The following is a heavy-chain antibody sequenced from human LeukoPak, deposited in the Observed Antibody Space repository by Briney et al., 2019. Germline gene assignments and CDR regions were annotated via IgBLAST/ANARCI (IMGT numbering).Heavy chain of an antibody. CDR1: GFTVSSNY. CDR2: IYSGGST. J-gene: IGHJ2*01. D-gene: IGHD3-22*01. Sequence: GGSLRLSCAASGFTVSSNYMSWVRQAPGKGLEWVSVIYSGGSTYYADSVKGRFTISRDNSKDTLYLQMNSLRAEDTAVYYCARDSPDSSGYLFDLWGRGTLVTVSS. CDR3: ARDSPDSSGYLFDL. V-gene: IGHV3-53*01.